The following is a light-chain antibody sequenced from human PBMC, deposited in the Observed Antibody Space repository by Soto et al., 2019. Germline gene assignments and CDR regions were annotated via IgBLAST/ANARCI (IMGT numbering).Light chain of an antibody. V-gene: IGKV1-5*03. CDR3: QHYNSYPPWT. CDR1: QSINSW. CDR2: QAS. Sequence: DIQMTQSPSTLSASVGDRVTITCRASQSINSWLAWYQQEPGKAPKLLIYQASSLQSGVPSRSRGSGSGTEFTLTISSLQPDDFATYYCQHYNSYPPWTFGQGTKVEIK. J-gene: IGKJ1*01.